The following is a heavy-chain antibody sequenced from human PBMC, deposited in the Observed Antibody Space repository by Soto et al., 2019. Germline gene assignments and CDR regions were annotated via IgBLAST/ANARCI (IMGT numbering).Heavy chain of an antibody. J-gene: IGHJ4*02. D-gene: IGHD6-19*01. CDR3: ARRRIGVSQWNYGDFDY. CDR2: IYWDDDK. V-gene: IGHV2-5*02. Sequence: QITLKESGPTLVKPTQPLTLTCTFSGFSLSTSGVGVGWVRQPPGKALEGLVFIYWDDDKRYSPSLRSSLTITKDTSKIQVVLTMTNVDPVDTATYFCARRRIGVSQWNYGDFDYWGQGTLVTVSS. CDR1: GFSLSTSGVG.